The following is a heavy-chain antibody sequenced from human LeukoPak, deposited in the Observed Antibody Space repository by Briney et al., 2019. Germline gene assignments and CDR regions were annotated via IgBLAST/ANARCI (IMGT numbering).Heavy chain of an antibody. J-gene: IGHJ6*02. V-gene: IGHV3-74*01. CDR3: AREVDPSGRHYYGMDV. Sequence: HPGGSLRLSCAASGFTFDDYGMSWVRQAPGKGLVWVSRITNDGSSTTYADSVKGRFTISRDNAKNMLYLQVNSLRAEDTAVYYCAREVDPSGRHYYGMDVWGQGTTVTVSS. CDR1: GFTFDDYG. CDR2: ITNDGSST. D-gene: IGHD1-26*01.